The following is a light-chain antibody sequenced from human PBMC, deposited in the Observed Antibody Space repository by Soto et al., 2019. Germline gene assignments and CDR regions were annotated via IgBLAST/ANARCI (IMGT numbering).Light chain of an antibody. CDR2: TAS. CDR3: XXSYNGPSWT. Sequence: DIQMTQSPSSLSASVGDRVTITCRASQNIGNYLHWYQQKPGKAPKVLIYTASNLQTGVPSRFSGSGSGTDXXXTXXXXQPDXFAXXXXXXSYNGPSWTFGQGTKVEI. CDR1: QNIGNY. V-gene: IGKV1-39*01. J-gene: IGKJ1*01.